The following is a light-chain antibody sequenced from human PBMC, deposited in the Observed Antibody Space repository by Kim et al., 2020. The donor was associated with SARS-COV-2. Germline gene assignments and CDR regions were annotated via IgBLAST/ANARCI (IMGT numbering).Light chain of an antibody. V-gene: IGKV1-5*01. Sequence: DIQMTQSPSTLSASVGDRVTITCRASQSIRSWLAWYQQKPGKAPKVLIYDASSLESGVPSRFSGSGSGTEFTLTISSLQPDDFATSSCQQYDSHSPSWTFGQGTKVDIK. CDR3: QQYDSHSPSWT. J-gene: IGKJ1*01. CDR2: DAS. CDR1: QSIRSW.